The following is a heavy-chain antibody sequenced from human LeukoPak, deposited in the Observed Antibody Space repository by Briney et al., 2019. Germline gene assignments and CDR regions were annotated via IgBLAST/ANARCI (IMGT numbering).Heavy chain of an antibody. CDR2: IYHTGST. CDR1: GASISSDSNY. Sequence: SETLSLTCTVSGASISSDSNYWAWVRQPPGKGLQWIGSIYHTGSTFYNPSLMSRVSISIDSSKNQFSLKLSSVTVADTALYYCARDISISWFYSWGQGTLVSVSS. D-gene: IGHD3-3*02. J-gene: IGHJ5*01. V-gene: IGHV4-39*07. CDR3: ARDISISWFYS.